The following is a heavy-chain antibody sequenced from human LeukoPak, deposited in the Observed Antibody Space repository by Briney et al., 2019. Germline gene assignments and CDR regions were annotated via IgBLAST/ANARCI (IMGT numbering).Heavy chain of an antibody. J-gene: IGHJ4*02. CDR3: ARQSPHYYDSSGFPDY. Sequence: LGESLKISCKGSGYSFTSYWIGWVRQMPGKGLEWMGIIYPGDSDTRYSPSFQGQVTISADKSISTAYLQWSSLKALDTAMYYCARQSPHYYDSSGFPDYWGQGTLVTVSS. CDR2: IYPGDSDT. D-gene: IGHD3-22*01. CDR1: GYSFTSYW. V-gene: IGHV5-51*01.